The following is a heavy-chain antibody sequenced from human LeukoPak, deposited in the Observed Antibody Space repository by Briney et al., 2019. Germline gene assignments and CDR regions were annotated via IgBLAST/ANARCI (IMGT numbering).Heavy chain of an antibody. D-gene: IGHD3-3*01. V-gene: IGHV4-34*01. CDR3: ARDGIEVFGVITGNYYYMDV. CDR1: GGSFSDYS. Sequence: PSETLSLTCTVYGGSFSDYSWSWIRRPPGKGLEWIGEVSDGGTTNYNPSLESRVTISIDTSNSQFSLNLKSVTAADSGVYYCARDGIEVFGVITGNYYYMDVWGKGTTVTVSS. CDR2: VSDGGTT. J-gene: IGHJ6*03.